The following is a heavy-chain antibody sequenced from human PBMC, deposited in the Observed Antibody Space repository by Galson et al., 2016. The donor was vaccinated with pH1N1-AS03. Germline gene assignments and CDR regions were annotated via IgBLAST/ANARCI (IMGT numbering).Heavy chain of an antibody. V-gene: IGHV3-7*01. CDR2: MSHDGSEL. CDR3: AREGIITMVRAPAGVDV. Sequence: SLRLSCAASGFSFSDFWGTWVRQAPGKGLEWVASMSHDGSELYYLDSVRGRFTFSRDNPRNSLSLRMTNLRAEDTAVYYFAREGIITMVRAPAGVDVWGQGTTVTVSS. D-gene: IGHD3-10*01. J-gene: IGHJ6*02. CDR1: GFSFSDFW.